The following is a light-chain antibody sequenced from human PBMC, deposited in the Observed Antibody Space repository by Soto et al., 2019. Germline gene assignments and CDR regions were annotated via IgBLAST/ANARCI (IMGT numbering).Light chain of an antibody. V-gene: IGLV2-14*01. Sequence: QSALTQPASVSASPGQSITISCTGTSSDIGAYNSVSWYQQHPDKAPQLMIYDVSYRPSGISSRFSGSKSGNTASLTLSGLQADDDADYYCASYTSARIRVFGGGTKLTVL. CDR1: SSDIGAYNS. CDR3: ASYTSARIRV. J-gene: IGLJ2*01. CDR2: DVS.